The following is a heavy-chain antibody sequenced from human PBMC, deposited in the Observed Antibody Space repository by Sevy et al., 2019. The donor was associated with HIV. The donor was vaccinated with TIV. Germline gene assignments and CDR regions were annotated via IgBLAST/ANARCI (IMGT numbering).Heavy chain of an antibody. Sequence: SETLSLTCTVSGGSFTSLYWNWIRQPPGKGLEWIANIYYNGHINYNPSLKSRVTLSLDTSKNQFSLRLSSVTAADTARDYCAGGNAWGRGYSWGQGTLVTVSS. V-gene: IGHV4-59*08. CDR2: IYYNGHI. CDR3: AGGNAWGRGYS. CDR1: GGSFTSLY. J-gene: IGHJ4*02. D-gene: IGHD3-16*01.